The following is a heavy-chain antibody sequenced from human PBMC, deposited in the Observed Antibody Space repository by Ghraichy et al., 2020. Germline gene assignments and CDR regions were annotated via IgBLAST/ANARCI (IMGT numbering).Heavy chain of an antibody. V-gene: IGHV3-30*18. CDR1: GFTLSSYG. CDR2: ISYDGSNK. J-gene: IGHJ5*02. D-gene: IGHD3-10*01. CDR3: AKDLYSGSGSSGNWFDP. Sequence: GGSLRLSCEASGFTLSSYGMHWVRQASGKGLEWVAVISYDGSNKYYADSVKGRFTISRDNSKNTLFLQMNSLRAEDTAVYYCAKDLYSGSGSSGNWFDPWGQGTLVTVSS.